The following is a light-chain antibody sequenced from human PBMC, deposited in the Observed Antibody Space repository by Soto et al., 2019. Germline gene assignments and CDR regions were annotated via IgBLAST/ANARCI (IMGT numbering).Light chain of an antibody. J-gene: IGLJ2*01. CDR2: EVT. Sequence: QSALTQPPSASGSPGQSVTISCTGTSSDVAIYNYVSWYQQHPGKAPKLMIYEVTKRPSGVPDRLSGSKSGNTASLTVSGLQAEDEADYYCSSSAGSNKAIFGGGTKLTVL. V-gene: IGLV2-8*01. CDR3: SSSAGSNKAI. CDR1: SSDVAIYNY.